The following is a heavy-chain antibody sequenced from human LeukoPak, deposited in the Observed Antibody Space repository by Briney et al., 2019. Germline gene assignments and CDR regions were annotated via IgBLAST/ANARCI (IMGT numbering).Heavy chain of an antibody. CDR2: ISSSSYAM. D-gene: IGHD6-13*01. V-gene: IGHV3-48*01. J-gene: IGHJ4*02. CDR3: AKVPEIKSWYYHYFDY. Sequence: GGSLRLSCAASGFTFSSYSMNWVRQAPGKGLEWVSYISSSSYAMYYADSVKGRFTISRDNAKNSLYLQMNSLRAEDTAVYYCAKVPEIKSWYYHYFDYWGQGTLVTVSS. CDR1: GFTFSSYS.